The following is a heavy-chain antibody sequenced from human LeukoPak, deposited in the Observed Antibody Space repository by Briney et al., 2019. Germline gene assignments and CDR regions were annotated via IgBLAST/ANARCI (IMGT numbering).Heavy chain of an antibody. V-gene: IGHV1-8*03. J-gene: IGHJ4*02. CDR2: MNPNTGNT. Sequence: ASVKVSCKASGYIFTTYDINWVRLAPGQGLEWMAWMNPNTGNTGFAQKFQGRVTVSRSTDISTAYMELNSLRSEDTAVYYCARFGGGATKDDRLDYWGQGTLVTVSS. D-gene: IGHD3-16*01. CDR3: ARFGGGATKDDRLDY. CDR1: GYIFTTYD.